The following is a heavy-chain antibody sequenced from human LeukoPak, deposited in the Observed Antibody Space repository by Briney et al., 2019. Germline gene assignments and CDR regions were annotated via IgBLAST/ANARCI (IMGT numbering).Heavy chain of an antibody. CDR1: GYSISNGYY. D-gene: IGHD6-19*01. Sequence: KPSETLSLTCTVSGYSISNGYYWDWIRQPPGRGLEWIGNIYRSGSTSYNPSLKSRVTISVDTFKNQFSLKVNSVTAANTAVYYCARRHSSGWFYYWGQGTLVTVSS. CDR3: ARRHSSGWFYY. CDR2: IYRSGST. V-gene: IGHV4-38-2*02. J-gene: IGHJ4*02.